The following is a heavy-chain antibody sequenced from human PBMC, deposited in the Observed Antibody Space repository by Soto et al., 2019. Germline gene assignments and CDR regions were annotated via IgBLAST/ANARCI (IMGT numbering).Heavy chain of an antibody. CDR2: IWYDGSNK. J-gene: IGHJ4*02. V-gene: IGHV3-33*01. D-gene: IGHD3-10*01. CDR3: ARDSVSYGSGSYYLDY. CDR1: GFTFSSYG. Sequence: QVQLVESGGGVVQPGRSLRLSCAASGFTFSSYGMHWVRQAPGKGLEWVAVIWYDGSNKYYADSVKGRFTISRDNSKNTLYLQMNSLRAEDTAVYYCARDSVSYGSGSYYLDYWGQGTLVTVSS.